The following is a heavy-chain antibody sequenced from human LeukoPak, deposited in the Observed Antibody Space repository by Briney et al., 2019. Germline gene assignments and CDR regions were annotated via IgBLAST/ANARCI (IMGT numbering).Heavy chain of an antibody. J-gene: IGHJ5*02. CDR2: ISSSSSYI. D-gene: IGHD3-10*01. CDR1: GFTFSSYS. CDR3: ARDWATGYYYGSGSSRNWFDP. V-gene: IGHV3-21*01. Sequence: PGGSLRLSCAASGFTFSSYSMNWVRQAPGKGLVWVSSISSSSSYIYYADSVKGRFTISRDNAKNSLYLQMNSLRAEDTAVYYCARDWATGYYYGSGSSRNWFDPWGQGTLVTVSS.